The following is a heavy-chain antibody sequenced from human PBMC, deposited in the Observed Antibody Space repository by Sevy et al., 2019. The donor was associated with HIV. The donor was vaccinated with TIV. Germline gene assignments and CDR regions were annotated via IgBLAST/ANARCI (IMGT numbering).Heavy chain of an antibody. CDR3: ARGPEWELTSFLSH. D-gene: IGHD3-9*01. V-gene: IGHV3-30-3*01. CDR1: GFAFRTYA. J-gene: IGHJ4*02. Sequence: GGSLRLSCAASGFAFRTYAFHWVRQAPGRGLEWVGLISSNGDNAFYANSVRGRFTISRDNSMNTLYLELNNLTPYDTAVYYCARGPEWELTSFLSHWGQGTLVTVSS. CDR2: ISSNGDNA.